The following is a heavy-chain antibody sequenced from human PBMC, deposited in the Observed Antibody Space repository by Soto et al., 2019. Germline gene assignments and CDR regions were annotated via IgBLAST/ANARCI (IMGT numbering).Heavy chain of an antibody. J-gene: IGHJ4*02. CDR2: IYNGGST. Sequence: SQTMSLTCPVAADSVSSVGIHCARLRRPPGKGLEWIGYIYNGGSTYYMPSLESRMHMSLDATRNNYSLRLTSVTAAETAVYFCARAPVGLDTGSYFDYWGQGKLVTVSS. CDR3: ARAPVGLDTGSYFDY. D-gene: IGHD3-3*01. CDR1: ADSVSSVGIH. V-gene: IGHV4-30-4*01.